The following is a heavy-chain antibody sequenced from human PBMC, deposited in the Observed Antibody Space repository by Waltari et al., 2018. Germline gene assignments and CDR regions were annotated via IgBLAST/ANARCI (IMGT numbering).Heavy chain of an antibody. Sequence: EVQLVESGGGLVQPGGSLRLSCAASGFTFSSYWMSWVRQAPGKGLEWVANIKQDGSEKYYVDSVKGRFTISRDNAKNSLYLQMNSLRAEDTAVYYCARDIVVVVAATWYFDLWGRGTLVTVSS. CDR3: ARDIVVVVAATWYFDL. D-gene: IGHD2-15*01. CDR1: GFTFSSYW. CDR2: IKQDGSEK. J-gene: IGHJ2*01. V-gene: IGHV3-7*04.